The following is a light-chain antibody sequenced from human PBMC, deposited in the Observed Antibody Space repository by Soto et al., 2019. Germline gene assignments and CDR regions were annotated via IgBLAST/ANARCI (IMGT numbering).Light chain of an antibody. CDR1: SSDVGNRYNY. V-gene: IGLV2-14*03. CDR2: DVA. J-gene: IGLJ1*01. CDR3: CSYTTISTYV. Sequence: QSVLTQPASVSGSLGQSITISCTGTSSDVGNRYNYVSWYQQHPGKAPKLMVYDVANRPSGISNRFSGSKSGNTASLTISGLQAEDEADYYCCSYTTISTYVFGTGTKVTVL.